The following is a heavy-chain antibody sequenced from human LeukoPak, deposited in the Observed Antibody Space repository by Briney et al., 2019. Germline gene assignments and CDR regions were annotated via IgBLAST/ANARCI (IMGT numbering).Heavy chain of an antibody. D-gene: IGHD6-19*01. CDR1: GGSISSYY. J-gene: IGHJ4*02. CDR3: ARDPIIAVAGTSDY. CDR2: IYYSGST. Sequence: SETLSLTCTVSGGSISSYYWSWIRQPPGKGLEWIGYIYYSGSTNYNPSLKSRVTISVDTSKNQFSLKLSSATAADTAVYYCARDPIIAVAGTSDYWGQGTLVTVSS. V-gene: IGHV4-59*12.